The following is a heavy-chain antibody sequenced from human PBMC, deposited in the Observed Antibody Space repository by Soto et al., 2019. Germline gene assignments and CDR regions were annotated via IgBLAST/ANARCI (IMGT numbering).Heavy chain of an antibody. J-gene: IGHJ4*02. CDR3: LRVVAIPGYPDN. V-gene: IGHV1-69*12. CDR2: IVPIVDTS. CDR1: GGTFSSYA. Sequence: QVQLEQSGAEVRQPASSVKVSCKTSGGTFSSYAISWVRQAPGQGLEWMGGIVPIVDTSTYAQKFQGRVTITADESTSTVYMELSSLRSDDTAVYYCLRVVAIPGYPDNWGQGTLVTVSS. D-gene: IGHD5-12*01.